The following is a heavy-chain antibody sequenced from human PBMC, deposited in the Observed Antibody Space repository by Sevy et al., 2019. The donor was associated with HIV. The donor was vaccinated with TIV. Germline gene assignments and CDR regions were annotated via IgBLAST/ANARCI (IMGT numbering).Heavy chain of an antibody. D-gene: IGHD4-17*01. CDR2: INPNSGGT. CDR3: ARISSHDYGSHLDY. CDR1: GYTFTGYY. J-gene: IGHJ4*02. V-gene: IGHV1-2*06. Sequence: ASVKVSCKASGYTFTGYYMHWVRQAPGQGLEWMGRINPNSGGTNYAQKFQGRVTMTRDTSISTAYMELSRLRSDDTAVYYCARISSHDYGSHLDYWGQGTLVTVSS.